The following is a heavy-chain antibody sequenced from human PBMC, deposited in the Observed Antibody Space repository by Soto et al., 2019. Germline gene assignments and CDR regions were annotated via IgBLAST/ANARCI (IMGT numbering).Heavy chain of an antibody. D-gene: IGHD3-16*01. CDR1: GGTFSSYA. CDR2: IIPIFGTA. J-gene: IGHJ5*02. CDR3: ARVGWHGGVFLGGFDP. Sequence: SVKVSCKASGGTFSSYAISWVRQAPGQGLEWMGGIIPIFGTANYAQKFQGRVTITADESTSTAYMELSSLRSEDTAVYYCARVGWHGGVFLGGFDPGGRGPLVTVPP. V-gene: IGHV1-69*13.